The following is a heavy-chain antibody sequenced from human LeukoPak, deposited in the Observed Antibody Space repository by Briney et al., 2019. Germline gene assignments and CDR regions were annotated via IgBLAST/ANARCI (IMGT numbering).Heavy chain of an antibody. CDR3: ARVLEGSSSQRWYCDL. V-gene: IGHV4-34*01. CDR2: INHSGST. Sequence: SETLSLTCAVYGGSFSGYYWSWIRQPPGKGLEWIGEINHSGSTNYNPSLKSRVTISVDTSKNQFSLRLSSVTAADTAVYYCARVLEGSSSQRWYCDLWGRGTLVTVSS. J-gene: IGHJ2*01. D-gene: IGHD6-13*01. CDR1: GGSFSGYY.